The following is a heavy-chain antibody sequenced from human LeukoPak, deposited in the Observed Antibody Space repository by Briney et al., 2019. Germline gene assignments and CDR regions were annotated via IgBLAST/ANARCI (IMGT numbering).Heavy chain of an antibody. V-gene: IGHV4-39*01. CDR1: GGSISSSGHY. Sequence: PSETLSLTCTVSGGSISSSGHYWGWIRQPPGKGLEWIGGIHYSGITHDSPSLKGRVTISVDTSKSQFSLKLSSVTAADTAIYYCARHDTTMAPDYWGQGTLVTVSS. CDR2: IHYSGIT. J-gene: IGHJ4*02. D-gene: IGHD5-18*01. CDR3: ARHDTTMAPDY.